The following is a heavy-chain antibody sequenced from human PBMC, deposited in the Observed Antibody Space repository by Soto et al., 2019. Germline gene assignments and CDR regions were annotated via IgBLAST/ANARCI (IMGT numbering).Heavy chain of an antibody. CDR3: ARDWGLYSSSDYYYYGMDV. V-gene: IGHV1-2*04. CDR1: GYTFTGYY. Sequence: GASVKVSCKASGYTFTGYYMHWVRQAPGQGLEWMGWINPNSGGTNYAQKFQGWVTMTRDTSISTAYMELSSLISDDTAVYYCARDWGLYSSSDYYYYGMDVWGQGTTVTVSS. J-gene: IGHJ6*02. D-gene: IGHD6-6*01. CDR2: INPNSGGT.